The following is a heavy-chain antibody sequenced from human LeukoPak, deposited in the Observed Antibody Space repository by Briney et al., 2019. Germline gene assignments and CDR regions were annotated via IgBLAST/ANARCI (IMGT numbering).Heavy chain of an antibody. V-gene: IGHV3-21*05. J-gene: IGHJ4*02. CDR3: ARDTFHPGLIDS. CDR2: INTDSSDI. Sequence: GGSLRLSCAASGFTFGRYAMNWVRQAPGKGLEWVSYINTDSSDIHYADSVKGRFTISRDNARNTLYLQLSSLRAEDSAVYYCARDTFHPGLIDSWGQGTLVNVSS. D-gene: IGHD2-21*01. CDR1: GFTFGRYA.